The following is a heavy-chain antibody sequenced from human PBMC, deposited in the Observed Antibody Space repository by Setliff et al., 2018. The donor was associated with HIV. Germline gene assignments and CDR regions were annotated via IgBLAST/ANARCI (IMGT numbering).Heavy chain of an antibody. CDR3: ARANFWSGYYGY. J-gene: IGHJ4*02. CDR1: GGSICSSNYY. Sequence: SETLSLTCTVSGGSICSSNYYWGWIRQPPGKGLEWIGSIYYSGSTYYNPSLKSRATISVDTSKNQFSLKLSSVTAADTAVYYCARANFWSGYYGYWGQGTLVTVSS. D-gene: IGHD3-3*01. CDR2: IYYSGST. V-gene: IGHV4-39*07.